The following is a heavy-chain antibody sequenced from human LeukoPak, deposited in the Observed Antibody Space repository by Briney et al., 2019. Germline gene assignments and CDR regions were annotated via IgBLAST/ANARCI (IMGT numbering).Heavy chain of an antibody. J-gene: IGHJ4*02. CDR3: AGEGEWYSRGWPTFDY. CDR1: GYTFTSNG. V-gene: IGHV1-18*01. CDR2: ISAYNGNT. D-gene: IGHD6-19*01. Sequence: ASVKVSCTASGYTFTSNGISWVRQAPGQGLEWMGWISAYNGNTNYEQKLQGRVTMTTDTSTSTAYMELRSLRSDDTAVYYCAGEGEWYSRGWPTFDYWGQGTLVTVSS.